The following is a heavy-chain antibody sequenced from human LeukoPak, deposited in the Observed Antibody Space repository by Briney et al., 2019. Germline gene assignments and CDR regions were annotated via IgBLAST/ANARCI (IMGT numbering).Heavy chain of an antibody. CDR2: MNPNSGNT. D-gene: IGHD3-10*01. J-gene: IGHJ4*02. CDR3: ARAYRGARKGHSYYFDY. CDR1: GYTFTSYD. V-gene: IGHV1-8*01. Sequence: ASVKVSCKASGYTFTSYDINWVRQATGQGLEWMGWMNPNSGNTGYAQKFQGRVTMTRNTSISTAYMELSSLRSEDTAVYYCARAYRGARKGHSYYFDYWGQGTLVTVSS.